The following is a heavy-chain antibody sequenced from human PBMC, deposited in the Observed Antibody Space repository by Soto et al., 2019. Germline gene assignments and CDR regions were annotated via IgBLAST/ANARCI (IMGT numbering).Heavy chain of an antibody. CDR2: ISSSSSDI. CDR3: SVAGYRRGWHGSFDY. J-gene: IGHJ4*02. Sequence: EVQLVESGGGLVKPGGSLRLSCAASDFTFSSYSMNWVRQAPGKGLEWVSSISSSSSDIYYADSVKGRFTISRDNAKNTISLRRNRLRAEDTDVSYCSVAGYRRGWHGSFDYWGQGTLVTVSS. D-gene: IGHD6-19*01. CDR1: DFTFSSYS. V-gene: IGHV3-21*04.